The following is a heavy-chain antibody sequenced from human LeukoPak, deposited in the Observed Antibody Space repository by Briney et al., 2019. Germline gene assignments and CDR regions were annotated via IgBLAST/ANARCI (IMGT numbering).Heavy chain of an antibody. CDR1: GYTLTVLS. V-gene: IGHV1-24*01. CDR3: ATDRTGATRWFDP. Sequence: GASVKVSCKVSGYTLTVLSMHWVRQARGKGLVWMGGFDSEDGETIYAQKFQRRVTMTEDTSTDTAYRELSSLRSEDTAVYYCATDRTGATRWFDPWGQGTLVTVSS. D-gene: IGHD1-7*01. CDR2: FDSEDGET. J-gene: IGHJ5*02.